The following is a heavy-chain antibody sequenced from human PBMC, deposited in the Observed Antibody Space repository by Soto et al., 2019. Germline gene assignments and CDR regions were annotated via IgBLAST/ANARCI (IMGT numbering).Heavy chain of an antibody. CDR3: ARPYYDYVWGSYRPDAFDI. CDR1: GYTFTSYD. D-gene: IGHD3-16*02. V-gene: IGHV1-8*01. J-gene: IGHJ3*02. Sequence: GASVKVSCKASGYTFTSYDINWARQATGQGLEWMGWMNPNSGNTGYAQKFQGRVTMTRNTSISTAYMELSSLRSEDTAVYYCARPYYDYVWGSYRPDAFDIWGQGTMVTVSS. CDR2: MNPNSGNT.